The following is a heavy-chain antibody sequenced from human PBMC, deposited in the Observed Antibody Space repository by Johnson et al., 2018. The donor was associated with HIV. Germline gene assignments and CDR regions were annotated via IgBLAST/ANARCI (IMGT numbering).Heavy chain of an antibody. V-gene: IGHV3-23*04. J-gene: IGHJ3*02. Sequence: VQLVESGGGLVQPGGSLRLSCAASGFTFSSSAMTWVRQAPGKGLEWVSAISGSGGSKYYADSVKGRFTISRDNSKFTLSLHMNNLRVEDTAIYYCAKSFGDYNDDPFDIWGQGTMVTVSS. CDR2: ISGSGGSK. D-gene: IGHD4-17*01. CDR1: GFTFSSSA. CDR3: AKSFGDYNDDPFDI.